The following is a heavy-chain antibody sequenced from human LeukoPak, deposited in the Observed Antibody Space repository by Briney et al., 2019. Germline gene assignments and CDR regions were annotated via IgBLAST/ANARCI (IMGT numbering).Heavy chain of an antibody. CDR2: INPNSGGT. D-gene: IGHD6-6*01. CDR1: ACTFTSYH. CDR3: ARVKLDLKERRNLNWFDP. J-gene: IGHJ5*02. Sequence: ASVKVSCKASACTFTSYHRNCVRQPPGQGLEWMGWINPNSGGTNYAQKFQGRVTMTRDTSISTAYMELSRLRSDDTAVYYCARVKLDLKERRNLNWFDPWGQGTLVTVSS. V-gene: IGHV1-2*02.